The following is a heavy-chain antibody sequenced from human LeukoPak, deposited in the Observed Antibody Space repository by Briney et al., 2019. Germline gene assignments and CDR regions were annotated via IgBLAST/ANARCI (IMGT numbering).Heavy chain of an antibody. Sequence: PSETPSLTCTVGSGSMNTYYWNWVRQPPGKGVEWIGRIYNNEYTEYNPSLKNRVSISVDTSKSQFSLNLNSVTAADTAVYYCARRVSLYGAFDIWGLGTMVTVSS. J-gene: IGHJ3*02. CDR2: IYNNEYT. CDR3: ARRVSLYGAFDI. D-gene: IGHD3-16*02. V-gene: IGHV4-59*08. CDR1: SGSMNTYY.